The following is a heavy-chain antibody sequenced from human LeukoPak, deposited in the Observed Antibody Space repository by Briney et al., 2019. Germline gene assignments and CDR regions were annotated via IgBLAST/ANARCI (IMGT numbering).Heavy chain of an antibody. J-gene: IGHJ5*02. CDR1: AGSISSVSYY. CDR2: IYYSGST. D-gene: IGHD5-24*01. Sequence: SETLSLTCTVSAGSISSVSYYWGWLRQPPGTGLEWLGSIYYSGSTYYNPSLKSRVTISIDTSKNQFSLKLSSVTAADTAVYYCARHPSGRMWLQQGGWFDPWGQGTLVTVSS. V-gene: IGHV4-39*01. CDR3: ARHPSGRMWLQQGGWFDP.